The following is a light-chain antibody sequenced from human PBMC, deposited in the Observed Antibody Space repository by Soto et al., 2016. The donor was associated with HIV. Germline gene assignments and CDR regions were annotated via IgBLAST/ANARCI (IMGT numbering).Light chain of an antibody. CDR2: AAS. V-gene: IGKV1-39*01. CDR3: QQSSRTPRT. Sequence: DIQMTQSPSSLSASVGDIVTITCRTSQRISTYLNWYQQKPGKAPNLLIYAASNLQSGVPSRFSGRGSGTDFTLTISDLQHEDLATYYCQQSSRTPRTFGQGTKVEI. J-gene: IGKJ1*01. CDR1: QRISTY.